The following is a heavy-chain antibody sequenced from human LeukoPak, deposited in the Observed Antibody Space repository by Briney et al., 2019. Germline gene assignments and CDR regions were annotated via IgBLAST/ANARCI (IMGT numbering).Heavy chain of an antibody. Sequence: KPSETLSLTCTVSGGSISSYYWSWIRQPPGKGLEWIGYIYYSGSTNYNPSLKSRVTISVDTSKNQFSLKLSSVTAADTAVYYCARVENRALYSSSWYPYWYFDLWGRGTLVTVSS. J-gene: IGHJ2*01. CDR2: IYYSGST. V-gene: IGHV4-59*01. CDR1: GGSISSYY. D-gene: IGHD6-13*01. CDR3: ARVENRALYSSSWYPYWYFDL.